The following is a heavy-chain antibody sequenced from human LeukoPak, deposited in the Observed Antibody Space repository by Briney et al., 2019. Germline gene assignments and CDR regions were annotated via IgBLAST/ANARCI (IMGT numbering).Heavy chain of an antibody. Sequence: PSETLSLTCAVYGGSFSGYYWSWIRQPPGKGLEWIGEINHSGSTNYNPSLKSRVTISVDTSKNQFSLKLSSVTAADTAVYYCARHGGGSYLDHLDYWGQGALVTVSS. V-gene: IGHV4-34*01. CDR3: ARHGGGSYLDHLDY. CDR2: INHSGST. J-gene: IGHJ4*02. D-gene: IGHD1-26*01. CDR1: GGSFSGYY.